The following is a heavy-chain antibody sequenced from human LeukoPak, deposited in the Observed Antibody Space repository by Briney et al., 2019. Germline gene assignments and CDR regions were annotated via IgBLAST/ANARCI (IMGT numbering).Heavy chain of an antibody. Sequence: SETLSLTCTVSSRSMSSYYWSWIRQPPGKGLEWIGYIYYSGSTNYNPSLKSRVTISVDTSKKQFSLNITPVAAAATSVYDSARGAKRLPHWGQGTLVTVSS. J-gene: IGHJ4*02. V-gene: IGHV4-59*01. D-gene: IGHD2-15*01. CDR3: ARGAKRLPH. CDR2: IYYSGST. CDR1: SRSMSSYY.